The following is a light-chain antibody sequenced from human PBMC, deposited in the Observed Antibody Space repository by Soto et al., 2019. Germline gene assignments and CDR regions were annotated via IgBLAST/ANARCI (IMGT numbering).Light chain of an antibody. CDR1: QGISSF. Sequence: DIQLTQSPTFLSASVGDRVTLTCRASQGISSFLAWYQQKPGKAPELLIYAASTLQSGVPSRFSGSKSGTEFTLTISSLQPEDFATYYCQQLDSYPITFGQGTRPEIK. J-gene: IGKJ5*01. V-gene: IGKV1-9*01. CDR2: AAS. CDR3: QQLDSYPIT.